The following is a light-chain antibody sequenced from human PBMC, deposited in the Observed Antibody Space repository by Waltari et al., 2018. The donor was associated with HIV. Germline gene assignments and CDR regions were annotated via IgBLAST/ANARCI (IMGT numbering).Light chain of an antibody. V-gene: IGLV3-21*02. CDR1: NIGSKG. CDR3: QVWDSSTDLRV. Sequence: LTQPPSVSVAPGQTARITCGGNNIGSKGVHWYQQKPSQAPVLVVYDDSDRPSGIPERFSGSSSWNTATLTISRVEAGDEADFYCQVWDSSTDLRVFGGGTKLTVL. CDR2: DDS. J-gene: IGLJ2*01.